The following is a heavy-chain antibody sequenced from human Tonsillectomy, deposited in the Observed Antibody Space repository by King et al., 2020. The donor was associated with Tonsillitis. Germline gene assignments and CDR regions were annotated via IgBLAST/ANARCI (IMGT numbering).Heavy chain of an antibody. V-gene: IGHV4-59*08. CDR2: IYYSGST. D-gene: IGHD3-22*01. CDR3: AGHCFEGEYSASSGPQVGFYI. Sequence: VQLQESGPGLVKPSETLSLTCTVSGGSISYYYWSWSRQPPGKGLEWVGYIYYSGSTNYNPSLKSGVTISVDTSKNQFSLYLNCVTAADTAVYYCAGHCFEGEYSASSGPQVGFYIWGQGTMVTVSS. CDR1: GGSISYYY. J-gene: IGHJ3*02.